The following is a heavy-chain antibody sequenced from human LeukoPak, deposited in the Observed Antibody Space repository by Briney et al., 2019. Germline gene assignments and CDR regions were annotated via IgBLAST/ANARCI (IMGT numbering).Heavy chain of an antibody. CDR3: ARDQEIAAAGTPFRNYYYYGMDV. CDR2: IKQDGSEK. V-gene: IGHV3-7*01. Sequence: GGSLRLSCAASGFTFSSYWTSWVRQAPGKGLEWVANIKQDGSEKYYVDSVKGRFTISRDNAKNSLYLQMNSLRAEDTAVYYCARDQEIAAAGTPFRNYYYYGMDVRGQGTTVTVSS. CDR1: GFTFSSYW. J-gene: IGHJ6*02. D-gene: IGHD6-13*01.